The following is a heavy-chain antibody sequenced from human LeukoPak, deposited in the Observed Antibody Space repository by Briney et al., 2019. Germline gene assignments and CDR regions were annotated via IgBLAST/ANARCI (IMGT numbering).Heavy chain of an antibody. CDR1: GYTFTSYA. Sequence: ASVKVSCKASGYTFTSYAMHWVRQAPGQRLEWMGWINAGNGSTKYSQKFQGRVTITRDTSASTAYMELSSLGSEDTAVYYCARSNVLLWFGELSPWFDPWGQGTLVTVSS. D-gene: IGHD3-10*01. CDR2: INAGNGST. V-gene: IGHV1-3*01. J-gene: IGHJ5*02. CDR3: ARSNVLLWFGELSPWFDP.